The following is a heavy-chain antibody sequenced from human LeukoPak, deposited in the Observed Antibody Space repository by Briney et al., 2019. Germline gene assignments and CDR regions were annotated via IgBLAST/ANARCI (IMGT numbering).Heavy chain of an antibody. CDR2: INPSGGST. D-gene: IGHD3-10*01. J-gene: IGHJ4*02. V-gene: IGHV1-46*01. CDR1: GYTFTSYN. Sequence: ASVKVSCRASGYTFTSYNMHWVRQAPGQGLEWMGIINPSGGSTNYAQKFQGRVTMTRDTSTSTVYMELSSLRSEDTAVYYCARESYYTSGSYYNRVDYWGQGTLVTVSS. CDR3: ARESYYTSGSYYNRVDY.